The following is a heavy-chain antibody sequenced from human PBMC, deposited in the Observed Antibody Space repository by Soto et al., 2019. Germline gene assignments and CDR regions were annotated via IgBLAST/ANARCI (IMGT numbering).Heavy chain of an antibody. V-gene: IGHV1-2*02. CDR3: AREKDYDIFTVYKRAGGLDY. CDR2: INPNTGVT. D-gene: IGHD3-9*01. CDR1: GYSFTGYF. J-gene: IGHJ4*02. Sequence: QVQLVQSGAEVKKPGASVKVSCKASGYSFTGYFIHWVRQAPGQGLEWMGWINPNTGVTKYAQEFQGRVTMTRDTSITTAYMELSSLRSDDTAVYYCAREKDYDIFTVYKRAGGLDYWGQGTQVSVSS.